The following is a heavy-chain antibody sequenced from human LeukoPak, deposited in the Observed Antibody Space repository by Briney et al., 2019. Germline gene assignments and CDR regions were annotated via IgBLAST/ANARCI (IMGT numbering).Heavy chain of an antibody. CDR3: ARDACSGGSCQRAWFDP. CDR2: INHSGST. Sequence: SETLSLTCAVYGGSFSGYYWSWIRQPPGKGLEWIGEINHSGSTNYNPSLKSRVTISVDTSKNHFSLKLSSVTAADTAVYYCARDACSGGSCQRAWFDPWGQGTLVTVSS. J-gene: IGHJ5*02. D-gene: IGHD2-15*01. V-gene: IGHV4-34*01. CDR1: GGSFSGYY.